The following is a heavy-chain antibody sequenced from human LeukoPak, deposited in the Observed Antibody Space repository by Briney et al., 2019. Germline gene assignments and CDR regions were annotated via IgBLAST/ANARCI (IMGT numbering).Heavy chain of an antibody. CDR1: GGSFSGYY. J-gene: IGHJ4*02. CDR2: MNHSGST. Sequence: SETLSLTCAVYGGSFSGYYWSWIRQPPGKGLEWIGEMNHSGSTNYNPSLKSRVTISVDTSKNQFSLKLSSVTAADTAVYYCAIGLLVLWFGELLSKPYFDYWGQGTLVTVSS. CDR3: AIGLLVLWFGELLSKPYFDY. D-gene: IGHD3-10*01. V-gene: IGHV4-34*01.